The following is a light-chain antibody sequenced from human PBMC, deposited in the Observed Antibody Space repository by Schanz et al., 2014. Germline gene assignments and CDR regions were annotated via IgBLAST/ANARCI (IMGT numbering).Light chain of an antibody. Sequence: EIVMTQSPATLSVSPGERATLSCRASQSVSSNLAWYQQKPGQAPRLLIYDASTRATAIPDRFSGSGSGTDFTLTISRLEPGDFAVYYCQQYGTSSRTFGQGTRVDIK. V-gene: IGKV3-20*01. CDR1: QSVSSN. CDR3: QQYGTSSRT. J-gene: IGKJ1*01. CDR2: DAS.